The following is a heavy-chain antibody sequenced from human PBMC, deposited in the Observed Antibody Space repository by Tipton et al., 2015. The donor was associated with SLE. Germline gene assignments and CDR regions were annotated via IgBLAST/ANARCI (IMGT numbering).Heavy chain of an antibody. J-gene: IGHJ4*02. CDR1: GFTFSSYA. D-gene: IGHD6-19*01. Sequence: SLRLSCAASGFTFSSYAMHWVRRAPGKGLEWVAVISYDGSNKYYADSVKGRFTISRDNSKNTLYLQMNSLRAEDTALYYCAKDTLAVAGPFDYWGQGTLVTVSS. CDR3: AKDTLAVAGPFDY. CDR2: ISYDGSNK. V-gene: IGHV3-30*04.